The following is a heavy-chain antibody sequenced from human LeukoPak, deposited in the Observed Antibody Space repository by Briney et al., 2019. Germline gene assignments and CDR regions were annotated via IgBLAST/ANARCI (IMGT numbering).Heavy chain of an antibody. Sequence: GGSLRLSCAASGFTFSSYSMNWVRQAPGKGLEWVSSISSSSSYIYYADSVKGRFTISRDNAKNSLYLQMNSLRAEDTAVYYCAREKWELDDAFDIWGQGTMVTVSS. CDR2: ISSSSSYI. J-gene: IGHJ3*02. D-gene: IGHD1-26*01. CDR3: AREKWELDDAFDI. CDR1: GFTFSSYS. V-gene: IGHV3-21*01.